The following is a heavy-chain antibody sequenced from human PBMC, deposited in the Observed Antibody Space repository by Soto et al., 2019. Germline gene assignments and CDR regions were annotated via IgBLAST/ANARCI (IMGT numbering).Heavy chain of an antibody. J-gene: IGHJ5*02. D-gene: IGHD3-10*01. CDR3: ARDPGYSSGTISFDP. V-gene: IGHV3-53*01. CDR2: IYSGGAT. CDR1: GITVSDKY. Sequence: PGGSLTLSCAASGITVSDKYMSWVRQAPGKGLEWVAVIYSGGATYYADSVKGRFTISRDNSRNTLYLQMNSLRAEDTAVYHCARDPGYSSGTISFDPWGQGTLVTVSS.